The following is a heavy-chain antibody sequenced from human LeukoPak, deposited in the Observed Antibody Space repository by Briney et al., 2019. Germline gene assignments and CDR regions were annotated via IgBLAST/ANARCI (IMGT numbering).Heavy chain of an antibody. CDR2: ISSESIHL. CDR3: ARGFGDFDPRLDY. D-gene: IGHD3-16*01. CDR1: GFTFSSYW. V-gene: IGHV3-21*06. J-gene: IGHJ4*01. Sequence: GGSLRLSCAASGFTFSSYWMPWVRQAPGKGLEWVASISSESIHLRYADSVKGRFTISRDNAKDLVFLQMSSLRVEDTAIYYCARGFGDFDPRLDYWGHGSVITVSS.